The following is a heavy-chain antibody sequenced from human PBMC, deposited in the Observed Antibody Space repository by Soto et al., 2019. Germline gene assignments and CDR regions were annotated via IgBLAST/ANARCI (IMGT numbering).Heavy chain of an antibody. CDR2: ISFDGSTK. Sequence: QVQLVEFGGGVVQPGRSLRLSCAASRFTFSNYAMHWVRQAPGKGLQWVALISFDGSTKYYADSVKGRFTNSRDNSKNPRYLQRNSLRAEDTAVYYCARSPGYCSTTRCYGRDFAMDVWGQGTKVTVSS. V-gene: IGHV3-30-3*01. CDR1: RFTFSNYA. CDR3: ARSPGYCSTTRCYGRDFAMDV. D-gene: IGHD2-2*01. J-gene: IGHJ6*02.